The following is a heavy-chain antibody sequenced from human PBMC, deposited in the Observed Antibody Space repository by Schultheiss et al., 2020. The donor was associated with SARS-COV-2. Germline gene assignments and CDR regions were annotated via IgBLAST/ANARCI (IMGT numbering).Heavy chain of an antibody. CDR2: INSDGSST. J-gene: IGHJ6*02. V-gene: IGHV3-74*01. Sequence: GGSLRLSCAASGFTFSSYAMYWVRQVPGKGLVWVSHINSDGSSTSYADSVKGRFTISRDNAKNTLYLQMSSLRAEDTAVYYCAKVVGRLPYYYGMDVWGQGTTVTVSS. CDR1: GFTFSSYA. CDR3: AKVVGRLPYYYGMDV. D-gene: IGHD1-26*01.